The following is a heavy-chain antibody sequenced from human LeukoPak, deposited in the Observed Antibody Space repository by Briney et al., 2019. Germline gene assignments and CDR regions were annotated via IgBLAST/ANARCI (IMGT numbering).Heavy chain of an antibody. CDR2: FDYDGNT. CDR1: GGSINTYY. Sequence: SETLSLTCTLSGGSINTYYGAWIRQPPGKGLEWIGYFDYDGNTNYNPSLKGRVTISVDTSKTQLSLKLASVTAEDTAVYYCARHRGATPNQIKWFDPWGQGTLVTVSS. J-gene: IGHJ5*02. CDR3: ARHRGATPNQIKWFDP. V-gene: IGHV4-59*01. D-gene: IGHD1-26*01.